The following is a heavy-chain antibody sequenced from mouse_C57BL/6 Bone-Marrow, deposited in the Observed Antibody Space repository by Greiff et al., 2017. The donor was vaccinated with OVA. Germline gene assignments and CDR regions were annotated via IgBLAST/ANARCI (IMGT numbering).Heavy chain of an antibody. CDR2: ISSGSSTI. Sequence: DVMLVESGGGLVKPGGSLKLSCAASGFTFSDYGMHWVRQAPEKGLEWVAYISSGSSTIYYADTVKGRFTISRDNANNNLFLQMTSLRSEDTAMYYCARFFFDYWGQGTTLTVSS. CDR3: ARFFFDY. CDR1: GFTFSDYG. V-gene: IGHV5-17*01. J-gene: IGHJ2*01.